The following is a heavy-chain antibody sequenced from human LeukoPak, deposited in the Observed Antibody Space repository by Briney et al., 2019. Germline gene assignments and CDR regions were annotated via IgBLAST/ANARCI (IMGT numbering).Heavy chain of an antibody. Sequence: SETLSLTCAVSGGSISSGGYSWSWIRQPPGKGLEWIGEINHSGSTNYNPSLKSRVTISVDTSKNQFSLKLSSVTAADTAVYYCATQGLRWPSGDYWGQGTLVTVSS. CDR3: ATQGLRWPSGDY. CDR2: INHSGST. D-gene: IGHD4-23*01. V-gene: IGHV4-34*01. CDR1: GGSISSGGYS. J-gene: IGHJ4*02.